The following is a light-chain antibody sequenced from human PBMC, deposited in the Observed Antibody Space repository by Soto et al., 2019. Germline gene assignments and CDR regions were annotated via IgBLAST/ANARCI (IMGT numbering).Light chain of an antibody. CDR2: GAS. J-gene: IGKJ5*01. Sequence: EIVMTQSPATLSVSPGERATLSCRASQSVSSNLAWYQQKPGQAPRLLIYGASTRATGIPARFSGSGSGTEVTLTISSLQSEDFAVYYCQQYNNWPPINCGQGTRLEIK. V-gene: IGKV3-15*01. CDR1: QSVSSN. CDR3: QQYNNWPPIN.